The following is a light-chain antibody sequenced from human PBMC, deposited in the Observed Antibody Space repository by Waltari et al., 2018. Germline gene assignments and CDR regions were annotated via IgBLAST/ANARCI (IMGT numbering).Light chain of an antibody. V-gene: IGKV1-33*01. CDR3: QQYDSLPFT. J-gene: IGKJ2*01. CDR2: DAS. Sequence: DTQMTQSPSSLSASVGDRVTITCQASQDIRTYLNWYQQRPGNAPELLMHDASSLETGVPSRFSGSGSGTDFTFTISSLQPEDIAIYYCQQYDSLPFTFGQGTKVEIK. CDR1: QDIRTY.